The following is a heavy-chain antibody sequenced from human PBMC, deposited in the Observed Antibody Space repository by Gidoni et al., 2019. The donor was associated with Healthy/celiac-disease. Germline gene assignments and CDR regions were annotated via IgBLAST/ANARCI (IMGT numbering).Heavy chain of an antibody. V-gene: IGHV4-34*01. CDR2: INHSGST. CDR1: GGCFSGYY. J-gene: IGHJ2*01. D-gene: IGHD6-13*01. Sequence: QVQLQQWGAGLLKPSETLSLTCAVNGGCFSGYYWRWSRQPPGKGLEWIGEINHSGSTNYNPSLKSRVTISVDTSKNHFSLKLSSVTAADTAVYYCARGPYSSSWSNWYFDPWGRGTLVTVSS. CDR3: ARGPYSSSWSNWYFDP.